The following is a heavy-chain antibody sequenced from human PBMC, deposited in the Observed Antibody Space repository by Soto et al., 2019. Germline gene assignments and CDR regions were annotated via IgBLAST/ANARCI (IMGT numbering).Heavy chain of an antibody. V-gene: IGHV4-34*01. CDR2: INHSGST. CDR3: ARGEQIIDY. J-gene: IGHJ4*02. CDR1: GGSFSGYF. Sequence: QVQLQQWGAGLVKPSETLSLTCAVYGGSFSGYFWSWIRQPPGKGLEWIGEINHSGSTNYNPSLKSRVTMSVDTSKNQFSLKLSSVTAADTAVYYCARGEQIIDYWGQGTLVTVSS.